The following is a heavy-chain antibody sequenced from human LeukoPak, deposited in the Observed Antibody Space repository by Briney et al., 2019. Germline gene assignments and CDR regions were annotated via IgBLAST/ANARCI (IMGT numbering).Heavy chain of an antibody. CDR2: INSDGSGR. J-gene: IGHJ4*02. D-gene: IGHD1-26*01. V-gene: IGHV3-74*01. CDR3: ARDPKSGSYPDY. CDR1: GFTFSTYW. Sequence: GGSLRLSCEASGFTFSTYWMHWVRQAPGKGLVWVSRINSDGSGRIYADSVKGRFTISRDNANNTLYLQMNSLRAEDTAVYYCARDPKSGSYPDYWGQGTLVTVS.